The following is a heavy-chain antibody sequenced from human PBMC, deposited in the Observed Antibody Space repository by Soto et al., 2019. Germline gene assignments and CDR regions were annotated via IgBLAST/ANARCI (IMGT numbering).Heavy chain of an antibody. Sequence: QVQLVQSGAEVKKPGASVKVSCKASGYTFTSYGISWVRQAPGQGLEWMGWISPYNGNTNYAQELQRRGTMTTDTSTSTAYMYLSILRSDDTAVYYCARWSDDSSGYSPNCYFDLWVRGTLVTVSS. CDR2: ISPYNGNT. V-gene: IGHV1-18*01. D-gene: IGHD3-22*01. CDR1: GYTFTSYG. CDR3: ARWSDDSSGYSPNCYFDL. J-gene: IGHJ2*01.